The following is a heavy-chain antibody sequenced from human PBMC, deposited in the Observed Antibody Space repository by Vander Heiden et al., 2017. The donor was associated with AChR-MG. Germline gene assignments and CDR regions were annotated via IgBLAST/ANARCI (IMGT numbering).Heavy chain of an antibody. CDR2: ISSSSNTI. CDR3: ARRRLSDASAFDI. J-gene: IGHJ3*02. D-gene: IGHD2-8*01. Sequence: EVQLVESGGGLVQPGGSLRRSCAASGFTFSTYSMNWVRQAPGKGLEWISYISSSSNTISYADSVKGRFTSSRDTAKNSLYLQMNSLRDEDTAIYYCARRRLSDASAFDIWGQGTVVTVSS. CDR1: GFTFSTYS. V-gene: IGHV3-48*02.